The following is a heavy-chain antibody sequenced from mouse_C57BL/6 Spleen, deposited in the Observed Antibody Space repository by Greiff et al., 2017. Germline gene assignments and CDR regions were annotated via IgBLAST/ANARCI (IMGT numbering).Heavy chain of an antibody. D-gene: IGHD4-1*01. CDR2: IHPSDSDT. CDR3: AMESPWDDAMDY. V-gene: IGHV1-74*01. J-gene: IGHJ4*01. Sequence: QVQLQQPGAELVKPGASVKVSCKASGYTFTSYWMHWVKQRPGQGLEWIGRIHPSDSDTNYNQKFKGKATLTVDKASSTAYMQLSSLTSEDSAVYYCAMESPWDDAMDYWGQGTSVTVSS. CDR1: GYTFTSYW.